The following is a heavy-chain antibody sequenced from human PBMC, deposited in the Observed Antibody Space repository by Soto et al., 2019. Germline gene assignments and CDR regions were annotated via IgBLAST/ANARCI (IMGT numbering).Heavy chain of an antibody. CDR2: TYTSGST. CDR3: ARDRTAAGIDY. CDR1: GGSISSYY. J-gene: IGHJ4*02. D-gene: IGHD6-13*01. V-gene: IGHV4-4*07. Sequence: SETLSLTCTVSGGSISSYYWSWIRQPAGKGLGWIGRTYTSGSTNYNPSLKSRVTMSVXXXXXXFXLXLXSXTAAXTAVYYCARDRTAAGIDYWGQGTLVTVS.